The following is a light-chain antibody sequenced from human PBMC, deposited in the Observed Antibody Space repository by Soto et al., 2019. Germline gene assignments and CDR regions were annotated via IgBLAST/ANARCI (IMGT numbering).Light chain of an antibody. J-gene: IGKJ2*01. CDR2: GAS. Sequence: DIVLTQPPGTLSLSPGERATLSCRASQNVNNNYLAWYQQKPGQAPRLLIRGASSRATGLPDRFSGSGSGTAFTLTISRLEPEDFAVYYCQQYGSSPGTFGQGTKLEIK. CDR1: QNVNNNY. CDR3: QQYGSSPGT. V-gene: IGKV3-20*01.